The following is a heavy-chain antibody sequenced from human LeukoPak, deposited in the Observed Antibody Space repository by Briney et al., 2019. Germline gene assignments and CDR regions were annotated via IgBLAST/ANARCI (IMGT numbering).Heavy chain of an antibody. V-gene: IGHV3-15*01. D-gene: IGHD2-21*01. CDR3: ATHIPWGI. Sequence: RSGGSLRLSCAASGFTFSNSWMIWVRQAPGKGLEWVGRIKSKTDGGTIDYAAPVKGRFSISRDDSKDTMYLQMNSLKSDDTAVYYCATHIPWGIWGQGTMVTVSS. CDR1: GFTFSNSW. J-gene: IGHJ3*02. CDR2: IKSKTDGGTI.